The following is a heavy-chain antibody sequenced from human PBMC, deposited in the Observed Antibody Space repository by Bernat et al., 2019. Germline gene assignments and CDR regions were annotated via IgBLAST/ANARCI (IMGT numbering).Heavy chain of an antibody. CDR1: GFTFSSYG. V-gene: IGHV3-30*18. CDR3: ANGGGAQGY. J-gene: IGHJ4*02. Sequence: QVQLVESGGGVVQPGRSLRLSCAASGFTFSSYGMHCVRQAPGKGLEWVAVISYDGSNKYYADSVKGRFTISRDNSKNTLYLQMNSLRAEDTAVYYWANGGGAQGYWGQGTLVTVS. D-gene: IGHD1-26*01. CDR2: ISYDGSNK.